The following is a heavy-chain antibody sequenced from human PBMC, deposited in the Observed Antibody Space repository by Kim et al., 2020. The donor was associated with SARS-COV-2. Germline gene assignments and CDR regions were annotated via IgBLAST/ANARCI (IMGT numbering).Heavy chain of an antibody. Sequence: GGSLRLSCAASGFTFSDSAMHWVRQASGKGLEWVGRIRSKANSYATAYAASVRGRFTISKDESTTTAYLHLNSPETEDTSVYECNRFPRTTLVIWAAFD. CDR1: GFTFSDSA. CDR3: NRFPRTTLVIWAAFD. D-gene: IGHD3-10*01. CDR2: IRSKANSYAT. J-gene: IGHJ3*02. V-gene: IGHV3-73*01.